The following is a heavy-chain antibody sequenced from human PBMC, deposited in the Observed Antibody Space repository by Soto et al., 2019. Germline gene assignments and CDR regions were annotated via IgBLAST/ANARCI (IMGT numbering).Heavy chain of an antibody. CDR3: ARHKEDSSGWYRLFVDY. CDR1: GYSFTTYW. J-gene: IGHJ4*01. D-gene: IGHD6-19*01. Sequence: GESLKISCKGSGYSFTTYWIGWVRQMPGKGLEWMGIIYPGDSDARYNPSFEGQVTISADKSISTAYLQWSSLKASDTAIYYCARHKEDSSGWYRLFVDYWGHGTQVTVSS. CDR2: IYPGDSDA. V-gene: IGHV5-51*01.